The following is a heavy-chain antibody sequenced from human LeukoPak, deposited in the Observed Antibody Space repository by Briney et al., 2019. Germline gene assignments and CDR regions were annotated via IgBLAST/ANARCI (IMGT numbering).Heavy chain of an antibody. J-gene: IGHJ5*02. CDR3: AREGLRYFDWLLNWFDP. V-gene: IGHV1-2*02. CDR2: INPNSGGT. D-gene: IGHD3-9*01. Sequence: ASVKVSCKASGYTFTGYYMHWVRQAPGQGLEWMGWINPNSGGTNYAQKFQGRVTMTRDTSISTAYMELSRLRSDDTAVYYCAREGLRYFDWLLNWFDPRGQGTLVTVSS. CDR1: GYTFTGYY.